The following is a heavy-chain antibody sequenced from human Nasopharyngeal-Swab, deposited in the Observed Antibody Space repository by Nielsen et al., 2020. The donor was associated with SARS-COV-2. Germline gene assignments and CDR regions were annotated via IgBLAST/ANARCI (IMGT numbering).Heavy chain of an antibody. J-gene: IGHJ4*02. CDR2: IYYSGST. CDR3: ARGQYNWNHFDY. Sequence: SETLSLTCAVYGESFSGYYWSWIRQPPGKGLEWIGYIYYSGSTNYNPSLKSRVTISVDTSKNQFPLKLSSVTAADTAVYYCARGQYNWNHFDYWGQGTLVTVSS. V-gene: IGHV4-59*01. D-gene: IGHD1-20*01. CDR1: GESFSGYY.